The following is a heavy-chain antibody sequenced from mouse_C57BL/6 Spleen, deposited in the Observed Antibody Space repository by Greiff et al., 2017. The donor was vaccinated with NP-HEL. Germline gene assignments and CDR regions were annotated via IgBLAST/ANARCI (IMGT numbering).Heavy chain of an antibody. CDR2: IYPSDSET. V-gene: IGHV1-61*01. D-gene: IGHD1-1*01. Sequence: VQLQQPGAELVRPGSSVKLSCKASGYTFTSYWMDWVKQRPGQGLEWIGNIYPSDSETHYNQKFKDKATLTVDKSSSTAYMQLSSLTSEDSAVYYCALSYYYGGGFAYWGQGTLVTVSA. J-gene: IGHJ3*01. CDR1: GYTFTSYW. CDR3: ALSYYYGGGFAY.